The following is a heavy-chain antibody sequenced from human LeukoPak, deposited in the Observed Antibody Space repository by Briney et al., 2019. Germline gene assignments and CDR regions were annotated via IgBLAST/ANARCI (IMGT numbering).Heavy chain of an antibody. D-gene: IGHD3-3*01. CDR2: IGSSVSTR. Sequence: PGGSLRLSCAVSGFTFSSYSMNWVRRAPRKGLEWVSYIGSSVSTRYYADSVKGRFTISRDNGKHSLYLQMNSLRAEDTAVYYCAREGSDFWSGYSKGYFDYWVQGTLVTVSS. CDR3: AREGSDFWSGYSKGYFDY. J-gene: IGHJ4*02. V-gene: IGHV3-48*01. CDR1: GFTFSSYS.